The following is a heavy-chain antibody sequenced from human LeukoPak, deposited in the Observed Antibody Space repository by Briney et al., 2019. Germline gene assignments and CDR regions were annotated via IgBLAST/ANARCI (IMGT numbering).Heavy chain of an antibody. V-gene: IGHV3-74*01. CDR3: VRVYNYGSIDY. CDR2: INSDGSIT. Sequence: GGSLRHSRAASGFSLSSYRMHWVRRAPGKGLVWVSRINSDGSITSYADSVKGRFTISRDNAKNPMYLQMNSLRAEDTAVYYCVRVYNYGSIDYWGQGTLVTVSS. CDR1: GFSLSSYR. D-gene: IGHD3-10*01. J-gene: IGHJ4*02.